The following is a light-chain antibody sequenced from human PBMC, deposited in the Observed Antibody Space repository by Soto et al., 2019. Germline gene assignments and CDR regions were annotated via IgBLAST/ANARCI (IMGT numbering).Light chain of an antibody. J-gene: IGKJ5*01. CDR3: QQRSNLIT. CDR2: ETS. CDR1: QSVGPY. V-gene: IGKV3-11*01. Sequence: EIVLTQSPATLSLSPGESATLSCRASQSVGPYLAWYQQKPGQAPRLIIYETSNRVTGVPARFSGSGSGTDFTLPINSAEPEDLAIYYCQQRSNLITFGRGTRLEIK.